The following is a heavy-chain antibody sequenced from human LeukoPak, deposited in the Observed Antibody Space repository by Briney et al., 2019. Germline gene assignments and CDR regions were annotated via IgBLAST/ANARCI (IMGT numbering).Heavy chain of an antibody. J-gene: IGHJ1*01. D-gene: IGHD3-22*01. CDR3: ARGGDTSGYYYFEYFHH. V-gene: IGHV4-39*07. CDR2: ISYSGST. CDR1: GGSISSSSYY. Sequence: KPSETLSLTCTVSGGSISSSSYYWGWIRQPPGKGLEWIGSISYSGSTHYNPSLKSRVTISVDTSKNQFSLRLSSVTAADTAVYYCARGGDTSGYYYFEYFHHWGQGTLVAVSS.